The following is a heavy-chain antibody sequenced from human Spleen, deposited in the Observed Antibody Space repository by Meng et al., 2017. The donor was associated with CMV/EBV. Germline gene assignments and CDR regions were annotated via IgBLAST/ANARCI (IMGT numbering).Heavy chain of an antibody. V-gene: IGHV1-69*02. D-gene: IGHD1-26*01. CDR2: IMPILGIP. CDR3: ARPIINSGSYYGLDY. J-gene: IGHJ4*02. Sequence: SVKVSCTASGGTFSSYSFNWVRQAPGQGLEWVGRIMPILGIPNYEQKYQGRVMITADESTSTTYLELSSLRSEDTAVYYCARPIINSGSYYGLDYWGQGTLVTVSS. CDR1: GGTFSSYS.